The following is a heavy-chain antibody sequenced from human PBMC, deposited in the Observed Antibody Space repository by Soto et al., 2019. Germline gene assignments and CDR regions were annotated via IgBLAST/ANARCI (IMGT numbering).Heavy chain of an antibody. Sequence: GGSLRLSCAASGFTFSNAWMSWVRQAPGKGLEWVGRIKSKTDGGTTDYAAPVKGRFTISRDDSKNTLYLQMNSLKTEDTAVYYCTTGRTIFGVVIPFSYMDVWGKGTTVTVSS. J-gene: IGHJ6*03. D-gene: IGHD3-3*01. CDR3: TTGRTIFGVVIPFSYMDV. CDR1: GFTFSNAW. CDR2: IKSKTDGGTT. V-gene: IGHV3-15*01.